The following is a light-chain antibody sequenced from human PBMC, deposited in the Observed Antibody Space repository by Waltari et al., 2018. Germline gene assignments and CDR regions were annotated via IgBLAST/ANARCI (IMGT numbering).Light chain of an antibody. CDR2: EVS. V-gene: IGLV2-8*01. CDR1: SSDVGGYTY. Sequence: QSALTQPPSASGSPGQSVPISCPGTSSDVGGYTYVSWYQQHPGKAPKVMIYEVSKRPSGVPDRFSGSKSGNTASLTVSGLQTEDEADYYCSSYAGSNIVFGTGTKVTVL. J-gene: IGLJ1*01. CDR3: SSYAGSNIV.